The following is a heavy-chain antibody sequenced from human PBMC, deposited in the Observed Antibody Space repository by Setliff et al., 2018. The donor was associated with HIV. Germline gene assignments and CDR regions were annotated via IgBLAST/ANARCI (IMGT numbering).Heavy chain of an antibody. Sequence: PGGSLRLSCVASGITVSGIYMTWVRQAPGKGLEWVSVINGGTTTYYADSVKGRFTISRDNSKNTLYLQMNNLRAEDTAVYYCARTEKWGRPFDYWGQGTLVTV. CDR2: INGGTTT. D-gene: IGHD3-16*01. V-gene: IGHV3-66*02. CDR3: ARTEKWGRPFDY. J-gene: IGHJ4*02. CDR1: GITVSGIY.